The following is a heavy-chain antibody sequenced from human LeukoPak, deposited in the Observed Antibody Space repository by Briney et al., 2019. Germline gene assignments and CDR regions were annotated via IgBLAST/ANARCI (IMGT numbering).Heavy chain of an antibody. CDR2: IYYSGGT. CDR1: GGSIGSYY. D-gene: IGHD3-16*01. V-gene: IGHV4-59*08. Sequence: PSETLSLTCTVSGGSIGSYYWSWIRQPPGKGLEWIGYIYYSGGTNYNPSLKSRVTISVDTSKNQFSLKLSSVTAADTAIYYCARHVGWRLGRGVDYWGQGALVTVSS. J-gene: IGHJ4*02. CDR3: ARHVGWRLGRGVDY.